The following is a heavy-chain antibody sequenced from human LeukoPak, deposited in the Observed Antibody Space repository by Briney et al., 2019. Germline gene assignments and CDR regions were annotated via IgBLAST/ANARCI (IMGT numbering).Heavy chain of an antibody. V-gene: IGHV4-4*07. CDR3: ARVYYYDSSGYAFDI. D-gene: IGHD3-22*01. CDR2: IYTSGST. CDR1: GGSISSYY. Sequence: SETLSLTCTVSGGSISSYYWSWIRQPAGKGLEWIGRIYTSGSTNYNPSLKSRVTMSVDTSKNQFSLKLSSVTAADTAVYYCARVYYYDSSGYAFDIWGQGTMVTVSS. J-gene: IGHJ3*02.